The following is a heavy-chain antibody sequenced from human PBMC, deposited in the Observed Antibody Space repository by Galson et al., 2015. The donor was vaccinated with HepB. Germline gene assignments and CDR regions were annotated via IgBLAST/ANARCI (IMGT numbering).Heavy chain of an antibody. D-gene: IGHD3-3*01. CDR3: TRGRPTPVADFWSGYPFDY. CDR1: GFTFSSHA. V-gene: IGHV3-23*01. J-gene: IGHJ4*02. CDR2: ISGSGGST. Sequence: SLRLSCAASGFTFSSHAMSWVRQAPGKGLEWVSGISGSGGSTHCADSVKGRFTISRDNSKNTLYLQMNSLKTEDTAVYYCTRGRPTPVADFWSGYPFDYWGQGTLVTVSS.